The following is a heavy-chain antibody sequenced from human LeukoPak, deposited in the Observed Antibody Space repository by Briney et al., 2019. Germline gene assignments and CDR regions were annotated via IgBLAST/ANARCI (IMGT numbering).Heavy chain of an antibody. CDR3: ARENYDYVWGSYRPPYFDY. V-gene: IGHV4-4*07. D-gene: IGHD3-16*02. J-gene: IGHJ4*02. CDR2: IYTSGST. CDR1: GGSISSYY. Sequence: PPETLSLTCTVSGGSISSYYWSWIRQPAGKGLEWIGRIYTSGSTNYNPSLKSRVTMSVDTSKNQFSLKLSSVTAADTAVYYCARENYDYVWGSYRPPYFDYWGQGTLVTVSS.